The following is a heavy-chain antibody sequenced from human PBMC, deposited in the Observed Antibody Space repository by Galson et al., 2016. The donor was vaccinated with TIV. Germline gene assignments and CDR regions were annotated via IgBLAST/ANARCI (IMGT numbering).Heavy chain of an antibody. J-gene: IGHJ4*02. CDR2: INPTSGDT. D-gene: IGHD4-17*01. V-gene: IGHV1-2*02. Sequence: SVKVSCKASGYSFTGNYIHWVRQAPGQGLEWMGWINPTSGDTNYQKRFQDRVTMTRDTSITTVYMDLNRLTSDDTAVYYCARDLSTDTTTLFDYWGQGTLVTV. CDR1: GYSFTGNY. CDR3: ARDLSTDTTTLFDY.